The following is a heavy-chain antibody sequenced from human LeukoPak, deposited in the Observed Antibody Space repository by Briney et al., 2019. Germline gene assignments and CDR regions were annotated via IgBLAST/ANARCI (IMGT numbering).Heavy chain of an antibody. CDR3: ARVTSKLRYFDWLSNAGYYYYMDV. J-gene: IGHJ6*03. CDR2: IYYSGST. D-gene: IGHD3-9*01. CDR1: GGSISSSSYY. V-gene: IGHV4-39*07. Sequence: SEALSLTCTVSGGSISSSSYYWGWIRQPPGKGLEWTGSIYYSGSTYYNPSLKSRVTISVDTSKNQFSLKLSSVTAADTAVYYCARVTSKLRYFDWLSNAGYYYYMDVWGKGTTVTVSS.